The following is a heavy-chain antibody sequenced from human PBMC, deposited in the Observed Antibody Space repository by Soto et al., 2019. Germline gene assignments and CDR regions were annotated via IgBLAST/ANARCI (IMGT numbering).Heavy chain of an antibody. CDR2: VYWDDDK. CDR3: AHCRGGVASF. J-gene: IGHJ4*02. Sequence: QITLNGSGPTLVKPTQTLTLTCTFSGFSLSTRDVGVGWIRQPPGEALEWLGVVYWDDDKTYSPSLKSRLTITKDTSKNPVVLRMTKMDPVDTATYYCAHCRGGVASFWGQGTLVTVSS. V-gene: IGHV2-5*02. CDR1: GFSLSTRDVG. D-gene: IGHD2-2*01.